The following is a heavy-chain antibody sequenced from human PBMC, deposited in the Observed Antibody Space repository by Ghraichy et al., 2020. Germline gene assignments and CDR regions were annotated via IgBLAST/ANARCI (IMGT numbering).Heavy chain of an antibody. CDR2: IYYSGST. CDR3: ASGGYYQDNWFDP. D-gene: IGHD3-22*01. J-gene: IGHJ5*02. V-gene: IGHV4-39*01. Sequence: SETLSLTCTVSGGSISSSSYYWGWIRQPPGKGLEWIGSIYYSGSTYYNPSLKSRVTISVDTSKNQFSLKLSSVTAADTAVYYCASGGYYQDNWFDPWGQGTLVTVSS. CDR1: GGSISSSSYY.